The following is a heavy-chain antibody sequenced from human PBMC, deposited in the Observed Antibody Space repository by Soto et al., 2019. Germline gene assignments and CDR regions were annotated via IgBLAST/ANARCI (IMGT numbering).Heavy chain of an antibody. V-gene: IGHV1-3*01. J-gene: IGHJ6*03. CDR3: ARADCTGGTCYHPYFYYYMDV. CDR2: INPSNGNT. Sequence: ASVKVSCKASGYTFTSYDINWVRQATGQGLEWMGWINPSNGNTKYAQKFQGRVTITRDTSATTAYMELSSLRSEDTSVYYCARADCTGGTCYHPYFYYYMDVWGKGTTVTVSS. D-gene: IGHD2-15*01. CDR1: GYTFTSYD.